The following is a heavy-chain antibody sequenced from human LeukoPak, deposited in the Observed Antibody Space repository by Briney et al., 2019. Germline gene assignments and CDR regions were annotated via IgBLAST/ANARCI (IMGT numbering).Heavy chain of an antibody. Sequence: SETLSLTCTVSGGSIDSSTYYWGWIRQPPGKGLEWIGSFYISGSTYRNPSLSSRVTIFADMPKNQFSLKLTSVTAADTAVYYCARRLRPGDYFDYWGQGILVTVSS. J-gene: IGHJ4*02. D-gene: IGHD3-16*01. V-gene: IGHV4-39*01. CDR3: ARRLRPGDYFDY. CDR2: FYISGST. CDR1: GGSIDSSTYY.